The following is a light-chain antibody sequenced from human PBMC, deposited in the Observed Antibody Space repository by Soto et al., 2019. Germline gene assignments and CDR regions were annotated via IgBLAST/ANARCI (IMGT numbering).Light chain of an antibody. Sequence: ENVLTQSPATLSLSPGERATLSCRASQSIGSYLAWYQQKPGQAPRLLIYDASNRAPGIPARFSGSGSETDFTLTIDSLEPEDFAVYYCQQRNFWPLTFGPGPRVEIK. CDR2: DAS. CDR3: QQRNFWPLT. CDR1: QSIGSY. J-gene: IGKJ3*01. V-gene: IGKV3-11*01.